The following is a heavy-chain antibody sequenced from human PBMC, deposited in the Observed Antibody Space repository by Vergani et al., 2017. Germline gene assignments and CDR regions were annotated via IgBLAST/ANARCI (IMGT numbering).Heavy chain of an antibody. CDR3: AKDPYCSGGSCHRPIDY. J-gene: IGHJ4*02. Sequence: QVQLVQSGAEVKKPGASVKVSCKASGYTFTSYAMHWVRQAPGKGLEWVAVISYDGSNKYYADSVKGRFTISRDNSKNTLYLQMNSLRAEDTAVYYCAKDPYCSGGSCHRPIDYWGQGTLVTVSS. CDR1: GYTFTSYA. D-gene: IGHD2-15*01. V-gene: IGHV3-30-3*02. CDR2: ISYDGSNK.